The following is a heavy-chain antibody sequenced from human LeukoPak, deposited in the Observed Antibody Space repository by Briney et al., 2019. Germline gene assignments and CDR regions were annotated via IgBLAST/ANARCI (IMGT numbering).Heavy chain of an antibody. J-gene: IGHJ4*02. CDR2: IYHSVTT. Sequence: SETLSLTCAVSGTSLSLSNSWTCVRQPPGKGLEWIGEIYHSVTTNYNPSLKSRVTISLDKSRSQFSLNLNSVSAADTAVYYCARSYFGSGTFNGFDYWGQGTLVTVSS. V-gene: IGHV4-4*02. CDR1: GTSLSLSNS. D-gene: IGHD3-10*01. CDR3: ARSYFGSGTFNGFDY.